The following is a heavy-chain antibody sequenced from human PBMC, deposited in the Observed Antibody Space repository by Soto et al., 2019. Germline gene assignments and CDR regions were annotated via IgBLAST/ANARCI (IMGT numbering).Heavy chain of an antibody. CDR3: ARIKLVDFFFINVDVYDMDV. Sequence: EVQLVESGGGLVQPGGSLRLSCAASGFTLSNYAVNWVRQAPGKGLEWVSYISSDSRYIYHGDSGKGRFTISRDNARNSVYLQMNSLRDEDTAVYYCARIKLVDFFFINVDVYDMDVWGQGTPVTDSS. CDR2: ISSDSRYI. J-gene: IGHJ6*02. D-gene: IGHD2-15*01. CDR1: GFTLSNYA. V-gene: IGHV3-21*01.